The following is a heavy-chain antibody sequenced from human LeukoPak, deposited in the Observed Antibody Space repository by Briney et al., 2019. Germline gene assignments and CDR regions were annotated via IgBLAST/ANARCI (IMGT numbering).Heavy chain of an antibody. J-gene: IGHJ3*02. D-gene: IGHD1-26*01. Sequence: PSETLSLTCTVSGGSISSYYWTWIRQPPGKGLEWIGYIYYSERPNYNPSLKSRVTISVDTSKNQFSLKLASPTAADTAVYYCARRGGSPLGAFDIWAQGTMVTVSS. CDR2: IYYSERP. CDR3: ARRGGSPLGAFDI. V-gene: IGHV4-59*01. CDR1: GGSISSYY.